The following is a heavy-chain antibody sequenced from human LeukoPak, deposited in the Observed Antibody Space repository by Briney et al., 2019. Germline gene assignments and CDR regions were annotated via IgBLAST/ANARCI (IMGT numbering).Heavy chain of an antibody. CDR3: ARGYAAIPD. Sequence: GGSLRLSCAASGFTFSSYWMSWVRQAPGKGLEWVSSISSSSSYIYYADSVKGRFTISRDNAKDSLFLQMSSLRDEDTALYYCARGYAAIPDWGQGTLVTVSS. CDR1: GFTFSSYW. CDR2: ISSSSSYI. J-gene: IGHJ4*02. D-gene: IGHD2-15*01. V-gene: IGHV3-21*01.